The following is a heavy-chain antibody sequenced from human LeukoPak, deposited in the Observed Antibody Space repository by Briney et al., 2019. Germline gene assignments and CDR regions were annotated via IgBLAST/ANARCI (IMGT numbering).Heavy chain of an antibody. V-gene: IGHV3-66*01. CDR2: IYSGGST. Sequence: PGGSLRLSCAAAGFTFSSNYISWVRQAPGKGLEWVSVIYSGGSTYYADSVKGRFTISRDNSKNTLYLQMNSLRAEDTAVYYCAREGNYYGSGSYIGYWGQGTLVTVSS. CDR1: GFTFSSNY. J-gene: IGHJ4*02. D-gene: IGHD3-10*01. CDR3: AREGNYYGSGSYIGY.